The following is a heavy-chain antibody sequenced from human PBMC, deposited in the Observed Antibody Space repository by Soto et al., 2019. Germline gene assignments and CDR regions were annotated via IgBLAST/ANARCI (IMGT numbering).Heavy chain of an antibody. J-gene: IGHJ4*02. CDR2: IYNGGIP. CDR3: ALWGELGLSYFDY. D-gene: IGHD1-26*01. V-gene: IGHV4-61*01. Sequence: SETLSLTCTVSGGSLSGGTNYWSWVRQSPGKEMEWIGRIYNGGIPLIHPSLESRVALSLDTSKNQFSLTLSSVTAADTAVYYCALWGELGLSYFDYWGQGTLVTVSS. CDR1: GGSLSGGTNY.